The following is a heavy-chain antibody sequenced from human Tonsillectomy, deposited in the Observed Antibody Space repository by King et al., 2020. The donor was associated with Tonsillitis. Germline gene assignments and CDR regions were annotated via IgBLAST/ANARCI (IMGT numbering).Heavy chain of an antibody. CDR1: GFTFSGYS. Sequence: VQLVESGGGLVQPGGSLRLSCAASGFTFSGYSMSWVRQAPGKGLDWVSAIIGSGDTTYYADSVKGRFTISRDNSKNTLYVRMNSLTAGDTAVYYCAKGVLTGYYPFDYWGQGTLVTVSS. CDR3: AKGVLTGYYPFDY. CDR2: IIGSGDTT. V-gene: IGHV3-23*04. J-gene: IGHJ4*02. D-gene: IGHD3-9*01.